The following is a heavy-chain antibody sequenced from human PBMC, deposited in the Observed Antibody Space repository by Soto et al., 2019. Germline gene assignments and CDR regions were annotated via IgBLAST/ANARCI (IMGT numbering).Heavy chain of an antibody. V-gene: IGHV1-18*01. CDR2: ISGYNGYA. Sequence: ASVKVSCKASGYTFTRYGISWVRQAPGQGLLWMGWISGYNGYANYAQRFQGRVSMTIDTSTTTAYMELRTLTSDDTAVYYCAKNGQPPYYYYGLDVWGQGTTVTVSS. CDR1: GYTFTRYG. J-gene: IGHJ6*02. CDR3: AKNGQPPYYYYGLDV. D-gene: IGHD2-8*01.